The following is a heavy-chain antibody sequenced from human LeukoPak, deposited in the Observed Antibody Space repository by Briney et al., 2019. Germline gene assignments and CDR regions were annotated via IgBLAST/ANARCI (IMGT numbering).Heavy chain of an antibody. CDR1: GASISSSCCY. CDR2: INYSGDT. CDR3: ARDIPTGYHDF. Sequence: SETLCLTCTVSGASISSSCCYWGWIRQPPGKGLEWIGSINYSGDTYYNPSLKSRITISVDTSKSQFSLELNSVTAADTAVYYCARDIPTGYHDFWGQGTLVTVSS. J-gene: IGHJ4*02. V-gene: IGHV4-39*07. D-gene: IGHD3-9*01.